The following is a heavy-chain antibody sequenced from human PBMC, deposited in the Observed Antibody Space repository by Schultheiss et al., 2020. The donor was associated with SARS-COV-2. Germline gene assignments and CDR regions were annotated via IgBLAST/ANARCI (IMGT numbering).Heavy chain of an antibody. J-gene: IGHJ5*02. CDR1: GGSISSYY. Sequence: SETLSLTCTVSGGSISSYYWSWIRQPPGKGLEWIGYIYYSGSTNYNPSLKSRVTISVDTSKNQVSLRLNSVTAADTAVYYCARSPGTYSSGWYDWFDPWGQGTLVTVSS. D-gene: IGHD6-19*01. CDR2: IYYSGST. CDR3: ARSPGTYSSGWYDWFDP. V-gene: IGHV4-59*08.